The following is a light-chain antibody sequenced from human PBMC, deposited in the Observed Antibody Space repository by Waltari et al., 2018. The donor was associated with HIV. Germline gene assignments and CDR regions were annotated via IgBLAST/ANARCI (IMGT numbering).Light chain of an antibody. CDR2: GNS. V-gene: IGLV1-40*01. CDR3: QSYDSSLSAPVV. CDR1: RSHPGDGYD. J-gene: IGLJ2*01. Sequence: QSLLTQPPSVSGAPGQRVPMPRTGTRSHPGDGYDVPWYPPLPGTAPNLLISGNSNRPSGVPDRFSGSKAGTTASLAITGLQAEDEADYYCQSYDSSLSAPVVFGGGTKLTVL.